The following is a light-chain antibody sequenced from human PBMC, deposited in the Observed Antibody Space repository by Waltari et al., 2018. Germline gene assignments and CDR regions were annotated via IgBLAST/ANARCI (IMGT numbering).Light chain of an antibody. V-gene: IGLV3-1*01. CDR2: QDN. Sequence: SYELTQPPSISVSPGQTARPTCPGEKLAYTYVSWYQQKSGQSPTLVIYQDNKRPSGIPERFAGSNSGNTATLTISETQTFDEADFYCQAWDITTKVVFGGGTKLTVL. J-gene: IGLJ2*01. CDR3: QAWDITTKVV. CDR1: KLAYTY.